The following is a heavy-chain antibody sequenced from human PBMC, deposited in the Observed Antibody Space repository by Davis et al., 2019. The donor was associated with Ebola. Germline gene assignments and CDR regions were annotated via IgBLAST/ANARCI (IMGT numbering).Heavy chain of an antibody. CDR2: ISAYNGNT. CDR3: ARDRGGDYSFDY. V-gene: IGHV1-18*01. CDR1: GGTFSSYT. J-gene: IGHJ4*02. Sequence: ASVKVSCKASGGTFSSYTISWVRQAPGQGLEWMGWISAYNGNTNYAQNFQGRVTMTTDTSTSTAYMELMSLRSDDTAVYYCARDRGGDYSFDYWGQGTLVTVSS. D-gene: IGHD3-10*01.